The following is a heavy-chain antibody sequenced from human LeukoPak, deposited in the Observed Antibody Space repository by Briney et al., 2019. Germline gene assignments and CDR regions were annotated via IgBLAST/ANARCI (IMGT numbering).Heavy chain of an antibody. V-gene: IGHV4-61*08. Sequence: PSETLSLTCTVSGGSISSGDYYWSWIRQPPGKGLEWIGYVFHSGSTNYNPSLKSRLTLSVDTSKNQFSLKLNSVTAADTAVYYCAGGSSWYEDWGQGTLVTVSS. CDR1: GGSISSGDYY. J-gene: IGHJ4*02. CDR2: VFHSGST. D-gene: IGHD6-13*01. CDR3: AGGSSWYED.